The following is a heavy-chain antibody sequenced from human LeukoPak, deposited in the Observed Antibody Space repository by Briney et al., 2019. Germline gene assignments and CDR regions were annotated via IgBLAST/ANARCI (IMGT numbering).Heavy chain of an antibody. J-gene: IGHJ4*02. CDR1: GFTFDDYG. D-gene: IGHD3-10*01. CDR3: ARVGVDGSGSYYNGGLDY. Sequence: GGSLRLSCAASGFTFDDYGMNWVRQAPGKGLEWVSGINWNGDSTVYADSVKGRLTISRDNAKDSLYLQMNSLRAEDTALYYCARVGVDGSGSYYNGGLDYWGQGTLVTVSS. V-gene: IGHV3-20*04. CDR2: INWNGDST.